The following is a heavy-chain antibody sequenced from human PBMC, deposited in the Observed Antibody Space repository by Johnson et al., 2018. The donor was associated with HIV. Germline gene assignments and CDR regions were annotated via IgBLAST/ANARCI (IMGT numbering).Heavy chain of an antibody. Sequence: VQLVESGGRVVRPGGSLRLSCVVSGFTFGDYGMSWVRQAPGKGLQWVSGINWNGGSTGYADSVKGRFTIYRDNAKDSLYIQMNSLRAEYTAVYYWAKVYYDSSGCGTFDIWGQGTMVTVSS. J-gene: IGHJ3*02. CDR1: GFTFGDYG. D-gene: IGHD3-22*01. CDR2: INWNGGST. V-gene: IGHV3-20*04. CDR3: AKVYYDSSGCGTFDI.